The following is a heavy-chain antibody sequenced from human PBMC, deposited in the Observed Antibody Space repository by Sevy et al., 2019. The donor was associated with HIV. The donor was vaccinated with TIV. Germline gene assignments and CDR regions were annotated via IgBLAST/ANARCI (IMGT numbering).Heavy chain of an antibody. CDR3: LRGGGGY. Sequence: GGSLRLSCAASEFTFSGYYMTWVRQAPGKGLEWVASINRDGSEKFHVDSVKGRFTISRDNMKKSLFLQMNSLRVEDTAVYYCLRGGGGYWGQEILVTVSS. CDR2: INRDGSEK. J-gene: IGHJ4*02. D-gene: IGHD2-15*01. CDR1: EFTFSGYY. V-gene: IGHV3-7*01.